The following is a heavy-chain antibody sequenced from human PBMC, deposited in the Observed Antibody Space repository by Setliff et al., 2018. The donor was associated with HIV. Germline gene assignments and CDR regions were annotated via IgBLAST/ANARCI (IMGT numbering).Heavy chain of an antibody. D-gene: IGHD7-27*01. CDR2: IKQDGSEK. CDR1: GFTFSNYW. J-gene: IGHJ4*02. CDR3: ATDLHWAFDY. Sequence: GGSLRLSCAASGFTFSNYWMSWVRQAPGMGLEWVANIKQDGSEKYYVDSVKGRFTISRDNAKNSLYLQMNSLRAEDAAVYYCATDLHWAFDYWGQGSLVTVSS. V-gene: IGHV3-7*01.